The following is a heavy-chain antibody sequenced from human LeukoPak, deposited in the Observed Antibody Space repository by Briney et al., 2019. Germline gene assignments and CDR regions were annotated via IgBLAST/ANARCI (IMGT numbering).Heavy chain of an antibody. V-gene: IGHV3-33*01. CDR3: ARDWGEGFFSMAFDI. CDR2: IWYDGSNK. D-gene: IGHD3-16*01. J-gene: IGHJ3*02. CDR1: GLSFSSYG. Sequence: GGSLRLSCAASGLSFSSYGMHWVRQAPGKGPEWVAVIWYDGSNKYYEDSVKGRFTISRDNSKNTLYLQMNSLRAEDTAVYYCARDWGEGFFSMAFDIWGQGTMVTVSS.